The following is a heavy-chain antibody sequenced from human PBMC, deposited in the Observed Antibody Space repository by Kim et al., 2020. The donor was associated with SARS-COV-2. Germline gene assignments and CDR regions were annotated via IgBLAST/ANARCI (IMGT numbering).Heavy chain of an antibody. CDR3: ARIGDY. D-gene: IGHD2-15*01. V-gene: IGHV5-51*01. J-gene: IGHJ4*02. CDR2: YPVDSDT. Sequence: YPVDSDTRYSPSVQGQGTISADKSISTAYLQWSSLKASDTAMYYCARIGDYWGQGTLVTVSS.